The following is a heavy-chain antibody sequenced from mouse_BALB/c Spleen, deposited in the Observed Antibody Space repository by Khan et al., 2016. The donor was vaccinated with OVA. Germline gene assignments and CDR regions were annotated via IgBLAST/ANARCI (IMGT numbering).Heavy chain of an antibody. CDR1: GFSISNYG. Sequence: QVQLQQSGPGLVAPSQTLSISCTVSGFSISNYGVHWVRQPPGKGLEWLGVIWAGGSTNHNSALMSRLSITKDNSKNQVFLKMNSLQTDDTAIYYCARAFYNDAWFAYWGQGTLVTVSA. CDR3: ARAFYNDAWFAY. CDR2: IWAGGST. V-gene: IGHV2-9*02. D-gene: IGHD1-1*02. J-gene: IGHJ3*01.